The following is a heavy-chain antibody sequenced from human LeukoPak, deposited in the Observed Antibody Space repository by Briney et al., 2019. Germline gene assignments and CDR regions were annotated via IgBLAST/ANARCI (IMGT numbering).Heavy chain of an antibody. J-gene: IGHJ6*03. CDR1: GFTFSSYS. CDR3: ARHDCSGGSCYSGYYYYYMDV. D-gene: IGHD2-15*01. Sequence: GGSLRLSCAASGFTFSSYSMNWVRQPPGKELEWVSSISSSSSYIYYADSVKGRFTISRDNAKNSLYLQMNSLRAEDTAVYYCARHDCSGGSCYSGYYYYYMDVWGKGTTVTISS. V-gene: IGHV3-21*01. CDR2: ISSSSSYI.